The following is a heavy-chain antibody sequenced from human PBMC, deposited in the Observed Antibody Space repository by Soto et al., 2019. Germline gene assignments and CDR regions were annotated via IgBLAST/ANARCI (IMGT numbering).Heavy chain of an antibody. CDR1: GGSFSSYY. D-gene: IGHD1-1*01. Sequence: NPSETLSLTCTVSGGSFSSYYWSWIRQPPGKGLEWIGYIYHSGTTTYNPSLKSRVTISVDTSKNQIYLRLSSVTAADTAVYYCAREVQYWFDPWGQGTLVTVSS. J-gene: IGHJ5*02. CDR2: IYHSGTT. CDR3: AREVQYWFDP. V-gene: IGHV4-59*01.